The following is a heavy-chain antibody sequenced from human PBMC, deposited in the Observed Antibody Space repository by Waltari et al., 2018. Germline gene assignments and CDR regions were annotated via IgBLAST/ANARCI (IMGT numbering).Heavy chain of an antibody. V-gene: IGHV3-9*01. CDR3: ARDTGEYRVLDY. J-gene: IGHJ4*02. Sequence: EVQLVESGGGLVQPGESLTLSCAASGFTFDADALHWVRQRPGKCLEWVSGITWDSDNIDYADSVRGRFSISRDNAQSILFLTMNSLKPEDTALYFCARDTGEYRVLDYWGQGTLVTVSS. D-gene: IGHD4-17*01. CDR1: GFTFDADA. CDR2: ITWDSDNI.